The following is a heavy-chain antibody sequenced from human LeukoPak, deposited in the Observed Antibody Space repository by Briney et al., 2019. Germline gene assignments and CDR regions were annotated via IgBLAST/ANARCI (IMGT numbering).Heavy chain of an antibody. CDR3: ARTPRVYGSGIKGFDY. CDR1: GGSISSSSYY. J-gene: IGHJ4*02. CDR2: IYYSGST. D-gene: IGHD3-10*01. Sequence: PSETLSLTCTVSGGSISSSSYYWGWIRQPPGKGLEWIGSIYYSGSTYYNPSLKSRVTISVDTSKNQFSLKLSSVTAADTAVYYCARTPRVYGSGIKGFDYWGQGTLVTVSS. V-gene: IGHV4-39*07.